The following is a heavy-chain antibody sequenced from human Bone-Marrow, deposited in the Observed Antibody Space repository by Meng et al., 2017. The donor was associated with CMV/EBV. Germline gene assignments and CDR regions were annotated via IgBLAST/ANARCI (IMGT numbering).Heavy chain of an antibody. CDR2: INHSGST. D-gene: IGHD3-10*01. CDR1: GGSFSGYY. J-gene: IGHJ4*02. Sequence: SETLSLTCAVYGGSFSGYYWSWIRQPQGKGLEWIGEINHSGSTNYNPSLKSRVTISVDTSKNQFSLKLSSVTAADTAVYYCARGGIWFGTNYFDYWGQGNLVTVSS. CDR3: ARGGIWFGTNYFDY. V-gene: IGHV4-34*01.